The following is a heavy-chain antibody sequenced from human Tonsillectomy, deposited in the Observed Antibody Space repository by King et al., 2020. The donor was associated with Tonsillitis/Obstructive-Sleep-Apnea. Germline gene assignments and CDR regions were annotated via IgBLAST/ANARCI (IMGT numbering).Heavy chain of an antibody. D-gene: IGHD2-8*01. Sequence: VQLVESGGGLVKPGGSLRLSCAASGFMFSNYWMAWVRQAPGEGLEWVANIKEDGGDKCYVDSVWGRFTISRDNAKSLLYLQRYSLRAEDTAVYYCARDQNGILDYWGQGTLVIAFS. CDR2: IKEDGGDK. CDR1: GFMFSNYW. CDR3: ARDQNGILDY. J-gene: IGHJ4*02. V-gene: IGHV3-7*04.